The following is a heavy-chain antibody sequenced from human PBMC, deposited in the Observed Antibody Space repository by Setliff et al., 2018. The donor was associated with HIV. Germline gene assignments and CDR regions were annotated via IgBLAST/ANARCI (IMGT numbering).Heavy chain of an antibody. J-gene: IGHJ3*02. CDR2: IYASGT. CDR1: GGSIGTYY. D-gene: IGHD2-15*01. V-gene: IGHV4-4*07. Sequence: SETLSLTCTVSGGSIGTYYWNWIRLPAGKGLEWIGRIYASGTNYNPSHKSRVTTSLDTSKRQLSLKLTSVTAADTAVYYCAREGLWNCRGGTCNDGLDIWGQGTKVTVS. CDR3: AREGLWNCRGGTCNDGLDI.